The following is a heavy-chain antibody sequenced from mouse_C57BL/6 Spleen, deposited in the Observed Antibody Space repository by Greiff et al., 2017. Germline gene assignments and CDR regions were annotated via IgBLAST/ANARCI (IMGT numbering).Heavy chain of an antibody. CDR1: GYTFTSYW. J-gene: IGHJ2*01. CDR2: IHPNSGST. V-gene: IGHV1-64*01. Sequence: QVQLQQPGAELVKPGASVKLSCKASGYTFTSYWMHWVKQRPGQGLEWIGMIHPNSGSTNYNEKFKSKATLTVDKSSSTAYMQLRSLTSEDSAVYYCARWANWDVDDYWGQGTTLTVSS. CDR3: ARWANWDVDDY. D-gene: IGHD4-1*01.